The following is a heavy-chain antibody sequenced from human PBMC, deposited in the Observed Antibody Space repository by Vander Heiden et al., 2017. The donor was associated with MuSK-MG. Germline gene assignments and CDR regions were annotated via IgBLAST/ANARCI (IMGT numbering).Heavy chain of an antibody. CDR1: GRSLSSSTYS. CDR3: ARDLRWPSPHFDY. V-gene: IGHV4-39*07. D-gene: IGHD2-2*01. J-gene: IGHJ4*02. Sequence: QLQLQESGPGLVKPSETLSLTCTVSGRSLSSSTYSRGWIRQPPGKGLEWIGSIYYSGSTYYNPSLKSRVTISVDTSKNQFSLKLSSVTAADTAVYYCARDLRWPSPHFDYWGQGTLVTVSS. CDR2: IYYSGST.